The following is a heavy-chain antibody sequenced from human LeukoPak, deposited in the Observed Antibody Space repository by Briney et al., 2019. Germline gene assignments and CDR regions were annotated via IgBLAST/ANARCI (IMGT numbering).Heavy chain of an antibody. Sequence: PSETLSLTCTVSGGSISSYYWSWLRQPPGKGLEWIGYIYYSGSTNYNPSLKSRVTISVDTSKNQFSLKLSSVTAADTAVYYCAGTNWGIDYWGQGTLVTVSS. CDR3: AGTNWGIDY. J-gene: IGHJ4*02. V-gene: IGHV4-59*01. CDR1: GGSISSYY. D-gene: IGHD7-27*01. CDR2: IYYSGST.